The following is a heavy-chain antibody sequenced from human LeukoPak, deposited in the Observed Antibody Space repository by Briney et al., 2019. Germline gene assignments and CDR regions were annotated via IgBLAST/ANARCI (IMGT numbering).Heavy chain of an antibody. J-gene: IGHJ4*02. Sequence: GGSLRLSCAASGFTFSSYSMNWVRQAPGKGLEWVSSINSSSSYIYYADSVKGRFTISRDNAKNSLYLQMNSLRAEDTAVYYCARMFRYCSGGSCYFFFFDYWGQGTLVTVSS. CDR1: GFTFSSYS. V-gene: IGHV3-21*01. CDR2: INSSSSYI. CDR3: ARMFRYCSGGSCYFFFFDY. D-gene: IGHD2-15*01.